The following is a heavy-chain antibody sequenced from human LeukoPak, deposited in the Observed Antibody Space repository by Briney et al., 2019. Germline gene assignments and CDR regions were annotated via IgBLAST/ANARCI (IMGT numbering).Heavy chain of an antibody. V-gene: IGHV4-39*01. CDR3: ARSPRVATILGPAYVFDL. Sequence: SETLSLTCTVSGASISSTSYYWGWIRQPPGKGLEWIGSTYYRGTTYYNPSLKSRVTISVDTSKNQFSLNLSSVIATDTAVYYCARSPRVATILGPAYVFDLWGQGTLVPVSS. CDR1: GASISSTSYY. D-gene: IGHD5-12*01. CDR2: TYYRGTT. J-gene: IGHJ3*01.